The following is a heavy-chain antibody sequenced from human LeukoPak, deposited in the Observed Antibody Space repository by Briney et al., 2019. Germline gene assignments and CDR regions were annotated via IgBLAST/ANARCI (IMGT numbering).Heavy chain of an antibody. J-gene: IGHJ4*02. CDR2: IYTSGST. Sequence: SETLSLTCTVTGGSISSYYWSWIRQPAGKGLEWIGRIYTSGSTNYNPSLKSRVTMSVDTSKNQFSLKLSSVTAADTAVYYCARDVSDLEAAAGTGYFDYWGQGTLVTVSS. CDR3: ARDVSDLEAAAGTGYFDY. V-gene: IGHV4-4*07. CDR1: GGSISSYY. D-gene: IGHD6-13*01.